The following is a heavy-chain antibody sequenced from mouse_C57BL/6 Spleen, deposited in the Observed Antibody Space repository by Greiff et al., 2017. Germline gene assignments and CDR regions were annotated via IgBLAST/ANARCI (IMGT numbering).Heavy chain of an antibody. V-gene: IGHV5-16*01. CDR2: INYDGSST. Sequence: EVQLVDSEGGLVQPGSSMKLSCTASGFTFSDYYMAWVRQVPEKGLEWVANINYDGSSTYYLDSLKSRFIISRDNAKNILYLQMSSLKSEDTATYYCARAYSNGGFAYWGQGTLVTVSA. D-gene: IGHD2-5*01. CDR3: ARAYSNGGFAY. CDR1: GFTFSDYY. J-gene: IGHJ3*01.